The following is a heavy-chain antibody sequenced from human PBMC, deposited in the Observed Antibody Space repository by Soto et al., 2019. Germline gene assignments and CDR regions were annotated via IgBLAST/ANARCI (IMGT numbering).Heavy chain of an antibody. CDR1: GGSISSYY. CDR2: IYYSGST. J-gene: IGHJ6*02. Sequence: SETLSLTCTVSGGSISSYYWSWIRQSPGKGLEWIGYIYYSGSTNYNPSLKSRVNISVDTSKNQFSLKLSSVTAADTAVYYCARLYFSSTSCYRRGWGYYYYYGMDVWGQGTTVTVSS. CDR3: ARLYFSSTSCYRRGWGYYYYYGMDV. V-gene: IGHV4-59*12. D-gene: IGHD2-2*01.